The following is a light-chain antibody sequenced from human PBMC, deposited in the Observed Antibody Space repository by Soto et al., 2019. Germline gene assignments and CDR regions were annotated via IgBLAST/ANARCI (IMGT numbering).Light chain of an antibody. V-gene: IGKV3-15*01. CDR1: QSVSTN. CDR3: QQYSNWPRT. Sequence: EIVVTQSPATLSVSPGERATLSCTASQSVSTNLAWYQQKPGRSPRLLIYDASTRATGIPARFSGGGSGTEFTLTISSLQSEDFAVYHCQQYSNWPRTFGQETKVEV. J-gene: IGKJ1*01. CDR2: DAS.